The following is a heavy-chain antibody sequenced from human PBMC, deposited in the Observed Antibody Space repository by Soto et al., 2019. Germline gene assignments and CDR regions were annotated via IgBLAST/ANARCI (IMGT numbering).Heavy chain of an antibody. Sequence: SVKVSCKASGGTFSSYTISWVRQAPGQGLEWMGRIIPILGIANYAQKFQGRVTITADKSTSTAYMELSSLRSEDTAVYYCARADIVVVPAASSHYYYYGMDVWGQGTTVTVSS. CDR3: ARADIVVVPAASSHYYYYGMDV. CDR2: IIPILGIA. CDR1: GGTFSSYT. D-gene: IGHD2-2*01. V-gene: IGHV1-69*02. J-gene: IGHJ6*02.